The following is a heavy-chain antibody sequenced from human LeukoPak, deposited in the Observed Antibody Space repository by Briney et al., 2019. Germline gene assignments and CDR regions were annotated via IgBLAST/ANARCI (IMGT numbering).Heavy chain of an antibody. CDR3: ARGLMTTYWFDP. D-gene: IGHD4-11*01. CDR1: GGSISSYY. Sequence: SETLSLTCTVSGGSISSYYWSWIRQPPGKGPEWIGYIYYSGSTNYNPSLKSRVTISVDTSKNQFSLKLSSVTAADTAVYYCARGLMTTYWFDPWGQGTLVTVSS. CDR2: IYYSGST. J-gene: IGHJ5*02. V-gene: IGHV4-59*01.